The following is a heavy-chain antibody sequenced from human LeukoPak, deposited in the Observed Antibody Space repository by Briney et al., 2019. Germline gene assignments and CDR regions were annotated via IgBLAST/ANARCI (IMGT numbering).Heavy chain of an antibody. D-gene: IGHD3-9*01. Sequence: GGSLRLSCAASGFTFNNYGMHWVRQAPGKGLEWLAFIRYDGSNTYYADSVKGRFTVSRDDSKNTLYLQMNSLRGDDTAVYYCAKVPYYDILTGYYFDYWGQGTLVTVSS. V-gene: IGHV3-30*02. CDR2: IRYDGSNT. CDR1: GFTFNNYG. J-gene: IGHJ4*02. CDR3: AKVPYYDILTGYYFDY.